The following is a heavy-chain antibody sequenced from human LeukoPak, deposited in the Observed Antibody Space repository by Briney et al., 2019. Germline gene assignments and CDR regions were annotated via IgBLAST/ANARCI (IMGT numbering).Heavy chain of an antibody. CDR1: GFSFSDYY. D-gene: IGHD1-26*01. Sequence: GGSLRLSCVASGFSFSDYYMSWIRQAPGRGVEWVSYISSSGSHTNYADSVTGRFTISRHNAKKSLHLQMNSLRTEDTAVYYCARHPDGSLSLDYWGQGTLVTVSS. CDR3: ARHPDGSLSLDY. J-gene: IGHJ4*02. V-gene: IGHV3-11*03. CDR2: ISSSGSHT.